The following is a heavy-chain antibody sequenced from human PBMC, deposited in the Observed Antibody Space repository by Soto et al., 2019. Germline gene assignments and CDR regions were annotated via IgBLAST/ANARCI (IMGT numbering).Heavy chain of an antibody. Sequence: QVHLVQSGADGRKSGSSVRVSCTASGGGTLSNDAISWVRQAPGQGLEWLGRISPFFGTTDYSQSFQGRLTMTEEESTGTVYMDLRSLKSDDTAVYYGAREVVTETTWGSFDSWGQGTLVTVSS. CDR1: GGGTLSNDA. CDR3: AREVVTETTWGSFDS. V-gene: IGHV1-69*01. D-gene: IGHD2-21*02. CDR2: ISPFFGTT. J-gene: IGHJ4*02.